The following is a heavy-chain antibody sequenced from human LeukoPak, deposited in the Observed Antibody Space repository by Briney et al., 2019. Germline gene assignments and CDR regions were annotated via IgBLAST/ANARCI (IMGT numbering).Heavy chain of an antibody. V-gene: IGHV3-48*01. CDR2: ISSSSSTI. D-gene: IGHD2-15*01. Sequence: AEGSLGLSCAASGFTFSSYSMNWVRQAPGKGLEWVSYISSSSSTIYYADSVKGRFTISRDNAKNSLYLQMNSLRAEDTAVYYCARAGVVVAATEIDYWGQGTLVTVSS. CDR1: GFTFSSYS. J-gene: IGHJ4*02. CDR3: ARAGVVVAATEIDY.